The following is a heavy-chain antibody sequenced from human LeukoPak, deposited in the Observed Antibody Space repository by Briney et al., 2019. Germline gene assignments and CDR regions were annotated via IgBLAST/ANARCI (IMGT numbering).Heavy chain of an antibody. CDR2: IIPIFGTA. CDR3: AREEASGWSPFDY. J-gene: IGHJ4*02. V-gene: IGHV1-69*13. CDR1: GGTFSSYA. D-gene: IGHD6-19*01. Sequence: ASVKVSCKASGGTFSSYAISWVRQAPGKGLEWMGGIIPIFGTANYAQKFQGRVTITADESTSTAYMELSSLRSEDTAVYYCAREEASGWSPFDYWGQGTLVTVSS.